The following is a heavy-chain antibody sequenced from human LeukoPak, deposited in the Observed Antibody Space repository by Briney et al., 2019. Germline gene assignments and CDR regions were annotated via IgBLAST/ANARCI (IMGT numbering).Heavy chain of an antibody. Sequence: SETLSLTCTVTGGSISSGSYYWSWFRQPAGKGLEWIGRIYTSGSTNYNPSLKSRVTISVDTSKNQFSLKLSSVTAADTAVYYCARLTTVTTGRDYWGQGTLVTVSS. V-gene: IGHV4-61*02. D-gene: IGHD4-17*01. CDR2: IYTSGST. CDR1: GGSISSGSYY. J-gene: IGHJ4*02. CDR3: ARLTTVTTGRDY.